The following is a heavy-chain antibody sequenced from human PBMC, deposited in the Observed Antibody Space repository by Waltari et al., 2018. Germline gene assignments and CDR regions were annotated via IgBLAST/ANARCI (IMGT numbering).Heavy chain of an antibody. J-gene: IGHJ4*02. CDR3: ASVGPPEYSFDY. V-gene: IGHV4-59*01. D-gene: IGHD6-6*01. CDR1: GGSISSYY. CDR2: IYYSGST. Sequence: QVQLQESGPGLVKPSETLSLTCTVSGGSISSYYWSWIRQPPGKGLEWIGYIYYSGSTNYNPSLKSRVTISVDTSKNQFSLKLSSVTAADTAVYYCASVGPPEYSFDYWGQGTLVTVSS.